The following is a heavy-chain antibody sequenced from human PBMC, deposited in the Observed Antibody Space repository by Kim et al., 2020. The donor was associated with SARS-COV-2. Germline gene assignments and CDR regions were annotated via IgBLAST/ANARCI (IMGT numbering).Heavy chain of an antibody. J-gene: IGHJ3*02. D-gene: IGHD6-19*01. CDR2: VYYSGTT. CDR3: ARHGYSSGWYFPFNI. V-gene: IGHV4-59*08. Sequence: SETLSLTCTVSGGSISSYYWSWIRQSPGKGLEWLGYVYYSGTTHYSPSFESRVDISMDTSKNQFFLQLSSLTAADTAVYFCARHGYSSGWYFPFNIWGQG. CDR1: GGSISSYY.